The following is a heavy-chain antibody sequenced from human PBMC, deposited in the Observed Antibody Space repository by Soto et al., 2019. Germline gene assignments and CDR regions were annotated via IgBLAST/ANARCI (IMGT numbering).Heavy chain of an antibody. J-gene: IGHJ4*02. CDR1: GGSISSYY. CDR3: ARFRGDYTLGYFDY. CDR2: IYYSGST. D-gene: IGHD4-17*01. Sequence: SETLSLTCTVAGGSISSYYGSWIRQPPGKGLEWIGYIYYSGSTNYNPSLKSRVTISVDTSKNQFSLKLSSVTAADTAVYYCARFRGDYTLGYFDYWGQGTLVTVSS. V-gene: IGHV4-59*01.